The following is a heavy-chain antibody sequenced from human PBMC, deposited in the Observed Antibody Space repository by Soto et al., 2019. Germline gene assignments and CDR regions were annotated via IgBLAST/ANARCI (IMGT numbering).Heavy chain of an antibody. CDR3: ARDSHVGSGWQLTADY. V-gene: IGHV3-23*01. CDR1: EFTFSTHA. CDR2: IAGRGGRR. J-gene: IGHJ4*01. D-gene: IGHD6-19*01. Sequence: GGSLRLSCAASEFTFSTHAMTWVRQAPGKGLEWVSSIAGRGGRRYCADSVNGRFTNYRDNSKNTLYLQMISLRAEDAAVYSCARDSHVGSGWQLTADYWGHGTLVTVSS.